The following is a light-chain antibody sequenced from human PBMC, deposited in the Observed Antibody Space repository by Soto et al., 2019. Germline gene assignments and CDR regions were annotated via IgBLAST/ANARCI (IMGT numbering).Light chain of an antibody. Sequence: EIVLTQSPGTLSLSPGERATLSCRASQSVSSSYLAWYQQKPGQAPMLLIHDASSRATGIPDRFSGSGSGTDFTLIISRLEPEDFAVYYCQQYGSSPRTFGQGTKVEIK. CDR3: QQYGSSPRT. J-gene: IGKJ1*01. CDR1: QSVSSSY. V-gene: IGKV3-20*01. CDR2: DAS.